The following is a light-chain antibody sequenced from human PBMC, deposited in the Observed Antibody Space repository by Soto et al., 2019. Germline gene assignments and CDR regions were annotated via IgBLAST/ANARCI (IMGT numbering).Light chain of an antibody. CDR2: AAS. J-gene: IGKJ1*01. V-gene: IGKV1-39*01. Sequence: DIQMTQSPSSLSASVGDRVTITCRASQTITNYLNWYQQKPGTAPKLLIYAASTLLSGVPARFSGGGSGTDFTLIIDSLQPEDFATYYCQQSYSSPWTFGQGTKVEIK. CDR3: QQSYSSPWT. CDR1: QTITNY.